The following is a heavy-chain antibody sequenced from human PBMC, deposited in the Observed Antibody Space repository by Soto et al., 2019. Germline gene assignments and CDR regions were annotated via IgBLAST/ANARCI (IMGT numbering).Heavy chain of an antibody. CDR2: IYSGGSGGST. Sequence: EVQLVETGGGLIQPGGSLRLSCAASGFIVSSNYMSWVRQAPGKGLEGVSVIYSGGSGGSTYYADSVNGRFTISRDNSKNTVHLQMNSLRAEDTAVYYCARELHGDPGRFDPWGQGTLVPVSS. V-gene: IGHV3-53*02. D-gene: IGHD4-17*01. J-gene: IGHJ5*02. CDR1: GFIVSSNY. CDR3: ARELHGDPGRFDP.